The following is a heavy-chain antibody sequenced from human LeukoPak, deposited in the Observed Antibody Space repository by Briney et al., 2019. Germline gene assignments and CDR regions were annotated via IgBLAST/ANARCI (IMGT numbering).Heavy chain of an antibody. V-gene: IGHV4-39*07. Sequence: SETLSLTCTVSGGSISSSSYYWGWIRQPPGKGLEWIGSIYYSGSTYYNPSLKSRVTISVDTSKNQFSLKLSSVTAADTAVYYCARDRGPYGSGSRGFDYWGQGTLVTVSS. CDR1: GGSISSSSYY. D-gene: IGHD3-10*01. J-gene: IGHJ4*02. CDR3: ARDRGPYGSGSRGFDY. CDR2: IYYSGST.